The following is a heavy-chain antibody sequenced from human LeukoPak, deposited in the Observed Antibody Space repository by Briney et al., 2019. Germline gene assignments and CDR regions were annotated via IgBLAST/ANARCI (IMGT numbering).Heavy chain of an antibody. Sequence: ASVKVSCKASGYTFTGYYMHWVRQAHGQGLVLMGWINPNSGGTNYAQKFQGRVTMTRDTSISTAYMELSRLRSDDTAVYYCARGLGDYWGMNWGQGTTVTVSS. CDR3: ARGLGDYWGMN. V-gene: IGHV1-2*02. J-gene: IGHJ6*02. CDR1: GYTFTGYY. CDR2: INPNSGGT. D-gene: IGHD4-17*01.